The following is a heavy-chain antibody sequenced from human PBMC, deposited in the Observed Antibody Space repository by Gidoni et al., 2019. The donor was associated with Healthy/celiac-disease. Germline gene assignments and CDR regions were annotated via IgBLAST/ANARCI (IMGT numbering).Heavy chain of an antibody. D-gene: IGHD1-7*01. CDR2: INPSGGST. J-gene: IGHJ3*02. CDR3: ARTGTGGAFDI. Sequence: QVQLVQSGAEVKKPGASVKVSCKASGYTFTRYYMHWLRQAPGQGLEWMGIINPSGGSTSYAQKFQGRVTMTRDTSTSTVYMELSSLRSEDTAVYYCARTGTGGAFDIWGQGTMVTVSS. V-gene: IGHV1-46*03. CDR1: GYTFTRYY.